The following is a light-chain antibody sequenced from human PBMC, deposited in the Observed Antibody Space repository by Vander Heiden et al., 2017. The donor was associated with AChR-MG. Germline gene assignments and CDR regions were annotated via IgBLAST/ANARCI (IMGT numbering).Light chain of an antibody. CDR2: DVS. V-gene: IGLV2-14*01. CDR1: SSDVGSHHS. CDR3: SSYTSSAPNYV. Sequence: QSALTQPASVSGAAGQSISIPCTGTSSDVGSHHSVRWYQQLPDKAPKVMIYDVSKRPSGVSNRFSGSKSGNTASLTISGLQAEDDADYYCSSYTSSAPNYVFGTGTKVTVL. J-gene: IGLJ1*01.